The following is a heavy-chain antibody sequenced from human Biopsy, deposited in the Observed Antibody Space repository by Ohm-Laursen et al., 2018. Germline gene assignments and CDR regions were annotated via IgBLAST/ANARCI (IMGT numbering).Heavy chain of an antibody. V-gene: IGHV3-30*18. CDR2: IFYDGSNT. D-gene: IGHD5-18*01. CDR1: GFTFNNYG. CDR3: AKDRYNYTPIGGFSMDV. Sequence: SLRLSCSAFGFTFNNYGMQWVRQAPGKGLEWVAFIFYDGSNTYYADSVKGRFTISRDNSRDTLYLQMSSLRAEDTAVYYCAKDRYNYTPIGGFSMDVWGQETTVTVSS. J-gene: IGHJ6*02.